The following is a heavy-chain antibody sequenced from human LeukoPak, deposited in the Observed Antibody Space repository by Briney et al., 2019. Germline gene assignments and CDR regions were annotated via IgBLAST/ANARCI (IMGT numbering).Heavy chain of an antibody. D-gene: IGHD6-13*01. CDR3: ARSYRIAAAGTGPYYYYYYMDV. CDR1: GGSISITSYY. CDR2: MYSSGST. V-gene: IGHV4-39*07. J-gene: IGHJ6*03. Sequence: SETLSLTCTVSGGSISITSYYWGWIRQPPGKGLEWIGSMYSSGSTYYNPSLKSRVTISVDTSKNQFSLKLSSVTAADTAVYYCARSYRIAAAGTGPYYYYYYMDVWGKGTTVTVSS.